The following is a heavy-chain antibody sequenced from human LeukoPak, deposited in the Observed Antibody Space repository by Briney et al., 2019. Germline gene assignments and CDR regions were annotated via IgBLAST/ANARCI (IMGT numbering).Heavy chain of an antibody. V-gene: IGHV1-8*01. CDR1: GYTFTSYD. D-gene: IGHD2-2*01. Sequence: ASVKVSCKASGYTFTSYDINWVRQATGQGLEWIGWMNPNSGNTGYAQKFHGRVTMTKNTSISTAYMELSSLRSEDTAVYYCARKGNIVVVPAAPSYYYGMDVWGQGTTVTVSS. CDR2: MNPNSGNT. J-gene: IGHJ6*02. CDR3: ARKGNIVVVPAAPSYYYGMDV.